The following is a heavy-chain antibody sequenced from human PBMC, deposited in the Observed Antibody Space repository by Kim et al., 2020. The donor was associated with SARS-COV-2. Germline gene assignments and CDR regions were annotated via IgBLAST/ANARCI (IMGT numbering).Heavy chain of an antibody. J-gene: IGHJ5*02. Sequence: GGSLRLSCAASGFTFSSYSMNWVRQAPGKGLEWVSSISSSSSYIYYADSVKGRFTISRDNAKNSLYLQMNSLRAEDTAVYYCARLGAAGSNWFDPWGQGTLVTVSS. V-gene: IGHV3-21*01. D-gene: IGHD6-13*01. CDR1: GFTFSSYS. CDR2: ISSSSSYI. CDR3: ARLGAAGSNWFDP.